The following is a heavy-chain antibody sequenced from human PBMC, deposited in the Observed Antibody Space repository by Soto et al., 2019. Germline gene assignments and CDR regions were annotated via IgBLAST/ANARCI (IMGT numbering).Heavy chain of an antibody. CDR1: GVSIHNSHSF. V-gene: IGHV4-39*01. Sequence: QVHLQESGPGMVKPSETLSLTCTVSGVSIHNSHSFWAWIRQRPGKGLQFIASVYHNGGAHYNSSLKSRLTISVDTANNQVSLRMRSLTAADTAFYYCGRVVEGATRHTDPDSWGQGILVTVS. CDR3: GRVVEGATRHTDPDS. J-gene: IGHJ5*01. CDR2: VYHNGGA. D-gene: IGHD2-21*01.